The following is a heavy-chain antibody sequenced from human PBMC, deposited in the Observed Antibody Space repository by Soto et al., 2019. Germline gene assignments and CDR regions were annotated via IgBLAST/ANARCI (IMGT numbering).Heavy chain of an antibody. CDR1: GGSISSYY. D-gene: IGHD3-10*01. V-gene: IGHV4-59*01. Sequence: SETLSLTCTVSGGSISSYYWSWIRQPPGKGLEWIGYIYYSGSTNYNPSLKSRVTISVDTSKNQFSLKLSSVTAADTAVYYCARDLPFGRGAFDIWGQGTVVTVSS. CDR2: IYYSGST. CDR3: ARDLPFGRGAFDI. J-gene: IGHJ3*02.